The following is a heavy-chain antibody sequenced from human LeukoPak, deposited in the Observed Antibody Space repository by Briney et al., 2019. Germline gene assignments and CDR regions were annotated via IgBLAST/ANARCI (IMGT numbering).Heavy chain of an antibody. V-gene: IGHV3-23*01. CDR3: AKDKSMVRELDY. CDR2: ISGSGGNT. Sequence: PGGSLRLSCAASGFTFTNYAMSWVRQAPGKGLEWVSAISGSGGNTYYADSVKGRFTISRDNSKNTLFLQMNSLRAEDTAVYYCAKDKSMVRELDYWGQGNLVTVSS. J-gene: IGHJ4*02. CDR1: GFTFTNYA. D-gene: IGHD3-10*01.